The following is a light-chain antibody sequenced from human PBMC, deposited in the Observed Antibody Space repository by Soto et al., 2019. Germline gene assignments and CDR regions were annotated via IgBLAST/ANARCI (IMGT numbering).Light chain of an antibody. CDR2: GAS. CDR1: QSLSSSY. CDR3: QQYGSSPWT. J-gene: IGKJ1*01. Sequence: EIGLTQSPGTLSLSPGERGTLSCRASQSLSSSYLAWYQHKSGQAPRLLIYGASSRATGIPDRFSGSGFGTDFTLTISRLEPEDFAEYYCQQYGSSPWTFGQGTKVEIK. V-gene: IGKV3-20*01.